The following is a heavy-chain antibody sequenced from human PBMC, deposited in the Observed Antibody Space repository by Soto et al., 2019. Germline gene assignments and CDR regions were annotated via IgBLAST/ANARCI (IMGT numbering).Heavy chain of an antibody. Sequence: SETLSLTCIVSGGSVSSSNWWSWVRQPPGKGLEWIGEIYHSGGTTYNPSLKSRATISVDKSENQFSLRLKSVTAADTAVYYCASVGSDYDNSGYYLPWGQGTLVTVSS. CDR1: GGSVSSSNW. CDR3: ASVGSDYDNSGYYLP. V-gene: IGHV4-4*02. D-gene: IGHD3-22*01. CDR2: IYHSGGT. J-gene: IGHJ5*02.